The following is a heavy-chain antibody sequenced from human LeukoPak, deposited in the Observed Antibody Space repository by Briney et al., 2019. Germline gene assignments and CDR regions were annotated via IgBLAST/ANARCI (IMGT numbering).Heavy chain of an antibody. J-gene: IGHJ4*02. D-gene: IGHD3-22*01. CDR1: GFTFSSYW. V-gene: IGHV3-7*01. Sequence: GGSLRLSCAATGFTFSSYWMSWVRQAPGKGLEWVANIKGDGSEKYYVDSVKGRFTISRDNAKKSVYLQMNSLRAEDTAVYYCARGQLYYDSSGFDYWGQGTLVTVSS. CDR3: ARGQLYYDSSGFDY. CDR2: IKGDGSEK.